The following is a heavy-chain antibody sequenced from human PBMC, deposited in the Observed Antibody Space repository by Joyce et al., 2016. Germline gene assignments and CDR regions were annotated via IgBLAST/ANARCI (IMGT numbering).Heavy chain of an antibody. J-gene: IGHJ6*02. Sequence: QVQLRESGPGLVKPSETLSLTCTVSGASMSTHYWSWIRQSPGKALEWIGYIAFSGNTDHNPSLRRRVTISVDMSRSQFSLKLRSVSAADTAVYFCARDLISGSSYNYDYYGMDVWGQGITVIVSS. CDR2: IAFSGNT. V-gene: IGHV4-59*11. CDR3: ARDLISGSSYNYDYYGMDV. CDR1: GASMSTHY. D-gene: IGHD3-10*01.